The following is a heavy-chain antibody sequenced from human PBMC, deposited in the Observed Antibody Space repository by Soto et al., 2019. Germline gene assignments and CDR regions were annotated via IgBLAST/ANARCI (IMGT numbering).Heavy chain of an antibody. CDR3: AKDLLLTEPRTRDWFDP. V-gene: IGHV3-23*01. CDR1: GFTFSSYA. J-gene: IGHJ5*02. CDR2: ISGSGGRT. D-gene: IGHD2-15*01. Sequence: GGSLRLSCAASGFTFSSYAMSWGRQAPGKGLEWVSAISGSGGRTYYADSVKGRFTISRDNSKNTLYLQMNSLRAAATAVYYCAKDLLLTEPRTRDWFDPWGQGTLVTVSS.